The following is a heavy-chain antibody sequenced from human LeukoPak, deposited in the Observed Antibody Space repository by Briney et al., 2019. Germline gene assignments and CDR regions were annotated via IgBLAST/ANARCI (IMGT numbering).Heavy chain of an antibody. CDR3: ARVYYYDNSGYGKDYFDY. CDR2: IYYSRST. CDR1: GGSISSGDYY. J-gene: IGHJ4*02. D-gene: IGHD3-22*01. Sequence: SQTLSLTCTVSGGSISSGDYYWSWIRQPPGKGLEWIGYIYYSRSTYDNPSLKSRVTISVDTSKNRFALKVSSVTATGTAVSYCARVYYYDNSGYGKDYFDYWGQGTLVTVSS. V-gene: IGHV4-30-4*01.